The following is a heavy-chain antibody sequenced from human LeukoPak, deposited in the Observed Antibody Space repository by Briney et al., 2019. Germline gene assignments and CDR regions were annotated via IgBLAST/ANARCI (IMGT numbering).Heavy chain of an antibody. CDR2: IYYSGST. CDR1: GGSISSGGYY. J-gene: IGHJ4*02. Sequence: SQTLSLTCTVSGGSISSGGYYWSWIRQHPGKGLEWIGYIYYSGSTYYNPSLKSRVTISVDTSKNQFSLKLSSVTVADTAVYYCARDSFLVGVVDYWGQETLVTVSS. D-gene: IGHD1-26*01. V-gene: IGHV4-31*03. CDR3: ARDSFLVGVVDY.